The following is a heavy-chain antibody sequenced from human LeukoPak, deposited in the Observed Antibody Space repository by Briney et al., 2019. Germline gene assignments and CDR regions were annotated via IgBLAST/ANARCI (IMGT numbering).Heavy chain of an antibody. V-gene: IGHV3-21*06. CDR1: GLTFSTSG. Sequence: GGSLRLSCTASGLTFSTSGFNWVRQAPGKGLEWVASIGSTGSDRYHADSIKGRFTISRDNANNFLYLQMNSLRAEDTAVYYCATETNGRHYDYWGQGTLLTVSS. J-gene: IGHJ4*02. CDR3: ATETNGRHYDY. D-gene: IGHD1-14*01. CDR2: IGSTGSDR.